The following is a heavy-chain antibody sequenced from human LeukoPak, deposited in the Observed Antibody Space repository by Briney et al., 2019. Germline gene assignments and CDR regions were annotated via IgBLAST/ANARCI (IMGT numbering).Heavy chain of an antibody. CDR2: ISSSSGYI. D-gene: IGHD2-15*01. CDR3: ARVYCSGGSCYSTELDY. V-gene: IGHV3-21*01. CDR1: GFTFSSYS. Sequence: GGSLRLSCAASGFTFSSYSMNWVRQAPGKGLEWVSSISSSSGYIYYADSVKGRFTISRDNAKNSLYLQMNSLRAEDTTVYYCARVYCSGGSCYSTELDYWGQGTLVTVSS. J-gene: IGHJ4*02.